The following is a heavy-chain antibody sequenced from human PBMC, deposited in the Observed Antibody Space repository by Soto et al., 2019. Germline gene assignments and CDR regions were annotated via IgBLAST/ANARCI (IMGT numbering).Heavy chain of an antibody. V-gene: IGHV4-38-2*01. D-gene: IGHD3-16*01. CDR1: GYSIASGYY. J-gene: IGHJ5*02. CDR3: ASGGNWFDP. CDR2: IYHAGSV. Sequence: SETLSLTCAVSGYSIASGYYWAWIRQSPGKGLEWIGSIYHAGSVYYNPSLNSRVAVSLDTSKNHFSLKLTSVTAADTAVYYCASGGNWFDPWGQGVLVTVSS.